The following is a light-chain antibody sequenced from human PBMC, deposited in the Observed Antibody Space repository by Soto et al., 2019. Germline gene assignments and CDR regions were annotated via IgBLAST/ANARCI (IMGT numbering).Light chain of an antibody. J-gene: IGLJ3*02. CDR3: AAWDDRLSGPWV. V-gene: IGLV1-47*01. Sequence: QSVLTQPPSASGTPGQRVTICCSGSSSNIGSNYVYWYQQLPGTAPKLLIYRNNQRPSGVPDRFSGSKSGTSASLAISGLRSEDEADYYCAAWDDRLSGPWVFGGGTQLTVL. CDR2: RNN. CDR1: SSNIGSNY.